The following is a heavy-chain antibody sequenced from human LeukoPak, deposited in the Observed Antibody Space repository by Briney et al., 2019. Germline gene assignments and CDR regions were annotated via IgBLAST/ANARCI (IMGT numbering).Heavy chain of an antibody. CDR1: GYSLIEGA. D-gene: IGHD2-15*01. Sequence: ASVKVSCKVAGYSLIEGASHWLRQAPGKGLEWVGSFDPEDGEDGETHYAQKFQGRVIMTEDASTDTAYMEVSSLRSEDTAVYYCAMTDRCAGRPFASWGQGTLVTVSS. CDR2: FDPEDGEDGET. CDR3: AMTDRCAGRPFAS. J-gene: IGHJ4*02. V-gene: IGHV1-24*01.